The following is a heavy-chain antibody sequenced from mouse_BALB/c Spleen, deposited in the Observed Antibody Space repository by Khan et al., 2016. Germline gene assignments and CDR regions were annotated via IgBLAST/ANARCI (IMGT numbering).Heavy chain of an antibody. Sequence: EVQLQESGPGLVKPSQSLSLTCTVTGYSITSDYAWNWIRQFPGNKLEWMGYISYSGITSYNPSLKSRISITRDTSKNQFFLQLISVTTEDTATDYCGDDSYDAGFPYWGQGTLVTGSA. CDR3: GDDSYDAGFPY. D-gene: IGHD2-12*01. CDR1: GYSITSDYA. CDR2: ISYSGIT. J-gene: IGHJ3*01. V-gene: IGHV3-2*02.